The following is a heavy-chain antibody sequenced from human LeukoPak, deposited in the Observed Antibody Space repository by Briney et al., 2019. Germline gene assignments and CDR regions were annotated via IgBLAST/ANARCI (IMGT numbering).Heavy chain of an antibody. Sequence: GGSLRLSCAVSGFTFTDTYMTWIRRAPGKGLESLSYISPSGTDISYADSVKGRFTISRDNAKNSLYLQMNSLRAEDTAVYYCARFIAAPYYFDYWGRGTLVTVSS. V-gene: IGHV3-11*04. CDR3: ARFIAAPYYFDY. D-gene: IGHD6-13*01. CDR1: GFTFTDTY. CDR2: ISPSGTDI. J-gene: IGHJ4*02.